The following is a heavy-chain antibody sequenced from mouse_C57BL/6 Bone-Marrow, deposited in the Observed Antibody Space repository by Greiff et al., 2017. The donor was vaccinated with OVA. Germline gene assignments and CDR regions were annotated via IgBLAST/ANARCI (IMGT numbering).Heavy chain of an antibody. J-gene: IGHJ2*01. CDR3: ARKGY. CDR2: IHPNSGST. Sequence: VQLQQSGAELVKPGASVKLSCKASGYTFTSSWMHWVKQRPGQGLEWIGMIHPNSGSTNSNEKFKGKATLTVDKSSSTAYMQLSSLTSEDSAVYYCARKGYWGRGTTITVTA. CDR1: GYTFTSSW. V-gene: IGHV1-64*01.